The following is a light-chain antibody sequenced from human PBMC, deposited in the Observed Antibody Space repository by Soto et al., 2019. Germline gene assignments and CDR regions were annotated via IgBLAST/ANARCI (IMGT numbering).Light chain of an antibody. Sequence: QSALTQPASVSGSPGQSITISCTGTSSDIGDYDYVSWYQQHPGKAPKLMIYDVTYRPSGVSNRFSGSKSGNTASLTISGLKVEDEADYYCCSSGGSPTYVFGTGTKLTVL. V-gene: IGLV2-23*02. CDR1: SSDIGDYDY. CDR2: DVT. J-gene: IGLJ1*01. CDR3: CSSGGSPTYV.